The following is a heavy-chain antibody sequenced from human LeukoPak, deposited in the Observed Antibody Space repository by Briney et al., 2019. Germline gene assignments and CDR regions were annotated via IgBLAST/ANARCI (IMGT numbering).Heavy chain of an antibody. Sequence: GGSLRLSCAASGFTFSSYAMNWVRQAPGKGLEWVSAIGGSGATTYYADSVKGRFTISRDNSKNTLYLQMNSLRAEDTAVYYCAKSFGTTFYDAFDIWGQGTMVTVSS. D-gene: IGHD4-17*01. CDR3: AKSFGTTFYDAFDI. CDR1: GFTFSSYA. V-gene: IGHV3-23*01. J-gene: IGHJ3*02. CDR2: IGGSGATT.